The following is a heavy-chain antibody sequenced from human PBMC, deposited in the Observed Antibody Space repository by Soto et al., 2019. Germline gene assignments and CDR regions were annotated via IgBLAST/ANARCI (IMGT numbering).Heavy chain of an antibody. Sequence: SETLSLTCTVSGGSISSYYWSWIRQPPGKGLQWIGYIYYSGSTNYNPSLKSRVTISVDTSKKQFSLKLTSVTAADTAVYYCARGGYSYGRDYGMDVWGQGTTVTVSS. CDR2: IYYSGST. CDR1: GGSISSYY. D-gene: IGHD5-18*01. J-gene: IGHJ6*02. V-gene: IGHV4-59*01. CDR3: ARGGYSYGRDYGMDV.